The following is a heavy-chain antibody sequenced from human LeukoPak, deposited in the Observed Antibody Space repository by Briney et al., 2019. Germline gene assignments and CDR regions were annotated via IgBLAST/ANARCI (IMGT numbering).Heavy chain of an antibody. D-gene: IGHD1-1*01. CDR2: RSPNSGNT. J-gene: IGHJ3*01. CDR3: ARGRHNNC. CDR1: GYTFTSCD. Sequence: ASVTVSCKASGYTFTSCDISWVRQATGQGLEWMGWRSPNSGNTGYAQKFQGRVIMTRNTSISTAYMELSSLRSEDTAVYYCARGRHNNCWGQGTMVTVSS. V-gene: IGHV1-8*01.